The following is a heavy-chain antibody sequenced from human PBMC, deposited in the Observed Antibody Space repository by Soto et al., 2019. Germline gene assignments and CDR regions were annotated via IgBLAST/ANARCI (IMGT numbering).Heavy chain of an antibody. J-gene: IGHJ2*01. CDR2: INHSGST. CDR3: ARGIAYYYDSSGYPRSYWYFEL. D-gene: IGHD3-22*01. CDR1: GGSFSGYY. V-gene: IGHV4-34*01. Sequence: QVQLQQWGAGLLKPSETLSLTCAVYGGSFSGYYWSWIRQPPGKGLEWIGEINHSGSTNYNPSLKGRVTISVDTSKNQFSLKLSSVTAADTAVYYCARGIAYYYDSSGYPRSYWYFELWGRGTLVTVSS.